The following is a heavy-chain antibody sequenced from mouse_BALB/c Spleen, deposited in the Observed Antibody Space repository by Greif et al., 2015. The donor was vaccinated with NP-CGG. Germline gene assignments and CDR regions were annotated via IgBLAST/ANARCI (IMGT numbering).Heavy chain of an antibody. CDR3: NPRYEGAMDY. CDR2: IDPENGDT. V-gene: IGHV14-4*02. D-gene: IGHD2-14*01. J-gene: IGHJ4*01. Sequence: VQLQQSGAELVRSGASVKLSCTASGFNIKDYYMHWVKQRPEQGLEWIGWIDPENGDTEYAPKFQGKATMTADTSSNTAYLQLSSLTSEDTAVYYCNPRYEGAMDYWGQGTSVTVSS. CDR1: GFNIKDYY.